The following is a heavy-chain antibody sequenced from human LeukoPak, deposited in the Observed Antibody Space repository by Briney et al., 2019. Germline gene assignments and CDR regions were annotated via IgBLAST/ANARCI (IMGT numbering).Heavy chain of an antibody. CDR3: AKDLILVLPSAYDY. CDR1: GSFSSYV. J-gene: IGHJ4*02. Sequence: PGGSLRLSCAASGSFSSYVMTWVRQAPGRGLERVSTLSASGGSTYYADSVKGRFTISRDNSKNTLYLQMISLRAEDTAVYFCAKDLILVLPSAYDYWGQGTLVTVPS. V-gene: IGHV3-23*01. D-gene: IGHD2-2*01. CDR2: LSASGGST.